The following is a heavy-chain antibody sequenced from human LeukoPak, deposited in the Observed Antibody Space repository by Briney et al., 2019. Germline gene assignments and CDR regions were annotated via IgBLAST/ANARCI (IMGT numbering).Heavy chain of an antibody. CDR2: MNPNSGNT. CDR3: ARGLRFLEWSPIVY. CDR1: GYTFTGYY. Sequence: GASVKVSCKASGYTFTGYYMHWVRQAPGQGLEWMGWMNPNSGNTGYAQKFQGRVTMTRNTSISTAYMELSSLRSEDTAVYYCARGLRFLEWSPIVYWGQGTLVTVSS. V-gene: IGHV1-8*02. D-gene: IGHD3-3*01. J-gene: IGHJ4*02.